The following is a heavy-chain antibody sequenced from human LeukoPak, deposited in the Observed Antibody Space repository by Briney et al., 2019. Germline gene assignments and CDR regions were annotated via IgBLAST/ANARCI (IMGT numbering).Heavy chain of an antibody. CDR1: GFTFSTYS. J-gene: IGHJ4*02. Sequence: PGGSLRLSCAASGFTFSTYSMNWVRQAPGKVLEWVSSISRSSSSIYYTDSVKGRFTISRDNAKSSLYLQMNSLRAEDTAVYYCARGGGPGLDYWGQGTLVTVSS. CDR2: ISRSSSSI. V-gene: IGHV3-21*06. CDR3: ARGGGPGLDY. D-gene: IGHD3-16*01.